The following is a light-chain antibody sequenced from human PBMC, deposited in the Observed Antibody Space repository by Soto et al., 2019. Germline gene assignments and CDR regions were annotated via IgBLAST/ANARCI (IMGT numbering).Light chain of an antibody. V-gene: IGKV3-20*01. CDR3: QQHGSSPWM. CDR2: GAS. J-gene: IGKJ1*01. Sequence: EIVLTQSPGTLSLSPGARAPLSCRASQSVSSNYVAWYQQKPGQTPRLLIYGASSRATGIPDRFSGSGSGTDFTLTISRLEPEDFAVYYCQQHGSSPWMFGQGTKVDIK. CDR1: QSVSSNY.